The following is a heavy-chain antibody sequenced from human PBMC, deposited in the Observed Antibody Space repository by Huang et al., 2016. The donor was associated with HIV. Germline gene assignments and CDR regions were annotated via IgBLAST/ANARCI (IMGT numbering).Heavy chain of an antibody. CDR3: ATKTAGMDI. CDR1: TFRFGAYW. D-gene: IGHD1-7*01. Sequence: VESGGRLVQPWGSIRLSCVGSTFRFGAYWMSWVRQPPGKGLEWVANIRQDESEKYYVDSVKGRFNISRDNAKKVVFLEMNNVRVEDTATYFCATKTAGMDIWGQGTTVTVS. J-gene: IGHJ6*02. V-gene: IGHV3-7*03. CDR2: IRQDESEK.